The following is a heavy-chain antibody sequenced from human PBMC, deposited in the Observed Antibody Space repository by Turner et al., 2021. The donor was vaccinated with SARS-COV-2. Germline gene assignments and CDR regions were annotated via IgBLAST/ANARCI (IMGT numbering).Heavy chain of an antibody. CDR2: ISGNGGST. D-gene: IGHD1-1*01. J-gene: IGHJ4*02. V-gene: IGHV3-23*01. CDR3: FCRPGTEVEGLGDY. CDR1: GFAFSSYS. Sequence: EVQLLESGGGLIQPGGSLTLSCAASGFAFSSYSMSWVRQAPGKGLEWVSSISGNGGSTYYADSVKGRFTISRDSSKNTLYLEMNNLRAEDTAIYYCFCRPGTEVEGLGDYWGQGTLVTVSP.